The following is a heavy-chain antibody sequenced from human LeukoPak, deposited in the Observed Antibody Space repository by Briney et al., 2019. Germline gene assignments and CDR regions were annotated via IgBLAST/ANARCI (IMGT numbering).Heavy chain of an antibody. Sequence: SETLSLTCAVYGGSFSGYYWNWIRQPPGKGLEWIGEINHSGSTNYNPSLRSRVTISVDTSKSQFSLNLSSVTAADTAVYYCARAQYVDISGFYPGYWGQGTLFTVSS. CDR2: INHSGST. CDR1: GGSFSGYY. CDR3: ARAQYVDISGFYPGY. J-gene: IGHJ4*02. V-gene: IGHV4-34*01. D-gene: IGHD3-22*01.